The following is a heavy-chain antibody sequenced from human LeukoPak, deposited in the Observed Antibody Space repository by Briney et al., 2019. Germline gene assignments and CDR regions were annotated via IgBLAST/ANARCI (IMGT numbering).Heavy chain of an antibody. CDR2: ISGSGGST. D-gene: IGHD3-22*01. CDR1: GFTFSSYA. CDR3: AKGDDSSGYPAPTFDY. Sequence: GGSLRLSCAASGFTFSSYAMSWVRQAPGKGLEWVSAISGSGGSTYYADSVKGRFTISRDNSKNTLYLQMNSLRAEDTAVYYCAKGDDSSGYPAPTFDYWGQGTLVTVSS. J-gene: IGHJ4*02. V-gene: IGHV3-23*01.